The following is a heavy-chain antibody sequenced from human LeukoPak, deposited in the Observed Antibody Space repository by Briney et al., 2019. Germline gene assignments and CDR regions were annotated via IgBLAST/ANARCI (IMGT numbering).Heavy chain of an antibody. V-gene: IGHV3-21*01. CDR1: GFTFSSYS. CDR3: ARGASVVAGNDNAFDI. CDR2: ISTSSSYI. D-gene: IGHD6-19*01. J-gene: IGHJ3*02. Sequence: GRSLRLSSAASGFTFSSYSMNWVRQAPREGMEWVWSISTSSSYIYDSDSVKGRFTIARENARNSLYLQMNSLRAEDTAVYYCARGASVVAGNDNAFDIWGQGTMVTVSS.